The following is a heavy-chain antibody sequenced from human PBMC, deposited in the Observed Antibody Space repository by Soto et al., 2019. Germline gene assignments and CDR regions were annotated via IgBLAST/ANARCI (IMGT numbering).Heavy chain of an antibody. J-gene: IGHJ4*02. D-gene: IGHD6-13*01. CDR2: ISGTSDSK. CDR3: ARVAVIAAAGTSDS. CDR1: GFTFSDYY. V-gene: IGHV3-11*06. Sequence: QVQLVESGGGLVRPGGSLRLSCAVSGFTFSDYYMAWIRQVPGKGLEWVAYISGTSDSKPYADSVKGRFTISRDNAKNSLYLQMNSLRAEDTAVYYCARVAVIAAAGTSDSWGQGTLVTVSS.